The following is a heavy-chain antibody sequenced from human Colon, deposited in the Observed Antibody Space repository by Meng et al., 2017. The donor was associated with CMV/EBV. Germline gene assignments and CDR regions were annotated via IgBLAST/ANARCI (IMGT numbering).Heavy chain of an antibody. CDR2: ISENARTT. D-gene: IGHD3-10*01. CDR1: GFPFSDYY. Sequence: GESLKISCAASGFPFSDYYMSWIRQAPGKGLEWVAYISENARTTYYAESVKGRFTISRDHAKNSLYLQMNSLRAEDTALYYCARALSGDGMDVWGQGTTVTVSS. J-gene: IGHJ6*02. V-gene: IGHV3-11*01. CDR3: ARALSGDGMDV.